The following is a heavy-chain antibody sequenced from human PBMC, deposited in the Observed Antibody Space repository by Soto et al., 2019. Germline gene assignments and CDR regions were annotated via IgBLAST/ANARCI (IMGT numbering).Heavy chain of an antibody. Sequence: GGSLRLSCAASGFTFSSYAMSWVRQAPGKGLEWVSAISGSGGSTYYADSVKGRFTISRDNSKNTLYLQMNSLRAEDTAVYYCAKDRGVVVVAASYFDYWGQGTLVTVSS. CDR3: AKDRGVVVVAASYFDY. V-gene: IGHV3-23*01. CDR1: GFTFSSYA. D-gene: IGHD2-15*01. J-gene: IGHJ4*02. CDR2: ISGSGGST.